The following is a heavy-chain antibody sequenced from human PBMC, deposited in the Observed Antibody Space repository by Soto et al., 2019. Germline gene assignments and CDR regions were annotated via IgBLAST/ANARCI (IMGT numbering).Heavy chain of an antibody. D-gene: IGHD3-3*01. CDR1: GGSLSSYY. CDR3: ARLLWSGYYQKYNFDY. J-gene: IGHJ4*02. CDR2: VHYSGST. Sequence: PSETLSLTCNVSGGSLSSYYWSWVRQPPGKGLGWIGFVHYSGSTNYNLSLKSRVSISVDMSRNQFSLKLNSVTAADTAVYYCARLLWSGYYQKYNFDYWGQGALVTVSS. V-gene: IGHV4-59*01.